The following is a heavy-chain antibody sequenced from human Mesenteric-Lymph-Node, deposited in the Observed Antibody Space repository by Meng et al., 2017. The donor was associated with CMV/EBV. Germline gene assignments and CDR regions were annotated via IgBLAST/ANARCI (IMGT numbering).Heavy chain of an antibody. V-gene: IGHV4-34*01. Sequence: GGSFSGYFWPWIRQSPGKGLEWLGEINHSGTTNYNPSLKSRITIAVDTSKNQFSLNLRSVTATDTAVYYCARGFRNYFETSGHYYRFWGQGTLVTVSS. J-gene: IGHJ4*02. CDR3: ARGFRNYFETSGHYYRF. D-gene: IGHD3-22*01. CDR2: INHSGTT. CDR1: GGSFSGYF.